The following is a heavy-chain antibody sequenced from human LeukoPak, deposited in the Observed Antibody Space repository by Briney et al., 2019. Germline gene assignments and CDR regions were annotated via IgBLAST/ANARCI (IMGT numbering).Heavy chain of an antibody. CDR2: INHSGST. CDR3: ARGRITMVRGVIIQVDYYYGMDV. J-gene: IGHJ6*02. Sequence: SETLSLTGAVYGGSFSGYYWSWIRQPPGKGLEWIGEINHSGSTNYNPSLKSRVTISVDTSKNQFSLKLSSVTAADTAVYYCARGRITMVRGVIIQVDYYYGMDVWGQGTTVTVSS. D-gene: IGHD3-10*01. V-gene: IGHV4-34*01. CDR1: GGSFSGYY.